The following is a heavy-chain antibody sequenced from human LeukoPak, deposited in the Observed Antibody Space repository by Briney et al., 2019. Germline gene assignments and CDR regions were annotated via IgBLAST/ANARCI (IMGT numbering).Heavy chain of an antibody. Sequence: ASVKVSCKASGYTFTSYGISWVRQAPGQGLEWMGWISAYNGNTNYAQKLQGRVTMTTDTSTSTAYMELRSLRSDDTAVHYCASGSTGTDYYYYGMDVWGQGTTVTVSS. CDR1: GYTFTSYG. D-gene: IGHD1-1*01. V-gene: IGHV1-18*01. CDR2: ISAYNGNT. J-gene: IGHJ6*02. CDR3: ASGSTGTDYYYYGMDV.